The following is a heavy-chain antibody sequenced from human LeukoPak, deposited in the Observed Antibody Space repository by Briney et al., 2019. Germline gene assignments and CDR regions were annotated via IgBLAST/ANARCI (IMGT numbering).Heavy chain of an antibody. J-gene: IGHJ6*03. CDR1: GFTFGDYA. CDR3: AKDITARLGLYYDILTGYEGGYMDV. CDR2: IRWNSGSI. Sequence: GGSLRLSCAASGFTFGDYATHWVRPAPARGLEWVSGIRWNSGSIGYADSVKGRFTISRDNAKNSLYLQMNSLRAEDTALYYCAKDITARLGLYYDILTGYEGGYMDVWGKGTTVTISS. D-gene: IGHD3-9*01. V-gene: IGHV3-9*01.